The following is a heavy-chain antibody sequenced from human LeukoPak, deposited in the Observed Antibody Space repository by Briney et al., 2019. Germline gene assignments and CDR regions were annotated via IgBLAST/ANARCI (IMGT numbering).Heavy chain of an antibody. D-gene: IGHD5-12*01. Sequence: QPGRSLRLSCAASGFAFSSYDMHWVRQATGKGLEWVSAIGTAGDTCYPGSVKGRFTISRENAKNSLYLQMNSLRAGDTAVYYCARVRYSGYEYWGQGTLVTVSS. V-gene: IGHV3-13*04. CDR1: GFAFSSYD. J-gene: IGHJ4*02. CDR3: ARVRYSGYEY. CDR2: IGTAGDT.